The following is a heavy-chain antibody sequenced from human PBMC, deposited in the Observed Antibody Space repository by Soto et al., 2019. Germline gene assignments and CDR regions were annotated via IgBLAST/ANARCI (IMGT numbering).Heavy chain of an antibody. J-gene: IGHJ6*03. CDR1: GFTFSSYG. V-gene: IGHV3-33*01. Sequence: QVQLVESGGGVVQPGRSLRLSCAASGFTFSSYGMHWVRQAPGKGLEWVAVIWYDGGNKYYADSVKGRFTISRDNSKNTLYLQMNSLRAEDTAVYYCARDVVTTYYYYYMDVWGKGTTVTVSS. D-gene: IGHD5-12*01. CDR2: IWYDGGNK. CDR3: ARDVVTTYYYYYMDV.